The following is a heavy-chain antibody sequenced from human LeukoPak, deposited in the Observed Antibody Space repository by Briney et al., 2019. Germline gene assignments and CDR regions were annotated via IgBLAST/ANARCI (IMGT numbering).Heavy chain of an antibody. V-gene: IGHV4-34*01. J-gene: IGHJ4*02. Sequence: SETLSLTCAVYGGSFSGYYWSWIRQPPGKGLEWIGEINHSGSTNYNPSLKSRVTISVDKSKNQFSLKLSSVTAADTAVYYCARDGIAARSFDYWGQGTLVTVSS. CDR1: GGSFSGYY. CDR3: ARDGIAARSFDY. CDR2: INHSGST. D-gene: IGHD6-6*01.